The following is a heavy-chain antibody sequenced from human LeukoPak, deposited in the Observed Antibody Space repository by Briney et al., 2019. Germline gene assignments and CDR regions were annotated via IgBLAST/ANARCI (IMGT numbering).Heavy chain of an antibody. D-gene: IGHD3-10*01. Sequence: SETLSLTCTVSGGSISSRNYYWGWIRQPPGKGLEWIGNIYYSGSTYYNPSLKGRVTISVDTSRNQFSLKLSSVTAADTAVYYCARLGSYYNGFDYWGQGTLVTVSS. CDR1: GGSISSRNYY. V-gene: IGHV4-39*01. CDR2: IYYSGST. J-gene: IGHJ4*02. CDR3: ARLGSYYNGFDY.